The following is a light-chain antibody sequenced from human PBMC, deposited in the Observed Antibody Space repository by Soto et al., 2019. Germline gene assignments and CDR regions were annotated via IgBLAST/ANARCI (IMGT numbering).Light chain of an antibody. CDR3: NSYTSSNTLV. J-gene: IGLJ2*01. Sequence: QSALTQPASVSGSPGQSITISCTGTSSDVGGYDYVSWYQQHPGKAPKLMIYDVSSRPSGVSNRFSGSKSGSTASLTISGLQAEDEADYYCNSYTSSNTLVFGGGTKLTVL. CDR1: SSDVGGYDY. CDR2: DVS. V-gene: IGLV2-14*03.